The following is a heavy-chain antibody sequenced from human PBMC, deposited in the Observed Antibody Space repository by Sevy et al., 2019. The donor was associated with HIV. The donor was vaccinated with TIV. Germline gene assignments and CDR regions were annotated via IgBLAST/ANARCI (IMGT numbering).Heavy chain of an antibody. D-gene: IGHD3-22*01. V-gene: IGHV3-48*01. J-gene: IGHJ4*02. CDR1: GFTFSSYS. CDR3: ARVGGYYYDSSGYPY. Sequence: GGSLRLSCAASGFTFSSYSMNWVRQAPGKGLEWVSYISSSSSTIYYADSVKGRFTISRDNAKNSLYVQMNSLRAEDTAVYYCARVGGYYYDSSGYPYWGQGTLVTVSS. CDR2: ISSSSSTI.